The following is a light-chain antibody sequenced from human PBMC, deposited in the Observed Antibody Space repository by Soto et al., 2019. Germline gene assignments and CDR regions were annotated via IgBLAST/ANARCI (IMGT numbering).Light chain of an antibody. V-gene: IGLV2-23*01. CDR2: EGS. CDR1: RSDVGSYNL. J-gene: IGLJ2*01. CDR3: CSYTGRSTYVV. Sequence: QSALTQPASVSGSPGQSITISCTGTRSDVGSYNLVSWYQQHPGKAPKLMIYEGSKRPSGVSNRFSGSKSGNTASLTISGLQSEDEADYYCCSYTGRSTYVVFCGGTKLTVL.